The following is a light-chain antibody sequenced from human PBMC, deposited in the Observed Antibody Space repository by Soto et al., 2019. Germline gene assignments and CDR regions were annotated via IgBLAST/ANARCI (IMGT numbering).Light chain of an antibody. CDR3: SSYASSSTVV. J-gene: IGLJ2*01. V-gene: IGLV2-14*03. CDR2: DVS. Sequence: SALTQPASVSGSPGQSITISCTGTRSDVGGYNYVSWYQQHPGKAPKFLIYDVSNRPSGVSNRFSGSKSGNTASLTISGFQAEDEGDYYCSSYASSSTVVFGGGTKLTVL. CDR1: RSDVGGYNY.